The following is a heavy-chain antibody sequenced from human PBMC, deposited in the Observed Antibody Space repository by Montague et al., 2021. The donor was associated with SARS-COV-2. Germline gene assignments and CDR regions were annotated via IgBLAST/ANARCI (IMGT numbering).Heavy chain of an antibody. Sequence: SETLSLTCTVSIGSISSYYWSWIRQPPGKGLELIWNIYYSGSTNYNPSLKSRVTISVETSKNQFSLKLSSVTATDTAVYYCARSVFSKSRRKGLWGVSSVGYGSMDVWGQGTTVTVSS. CDR1: IGSISSYY. CDR3: ARSVFSKSRRKGLWGVSSVGYGSMDV. J-gene: IGHJ6*02. CDR2: IYYSGST. D-gene: IGHD3-16*01. V-gene: IGHV4-59*01.